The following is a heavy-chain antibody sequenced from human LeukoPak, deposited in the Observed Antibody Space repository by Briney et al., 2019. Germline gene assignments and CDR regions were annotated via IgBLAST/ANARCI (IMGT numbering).Heavy chain of an antibody. J-gene: IGHJ4*02. D-gene: IGHD3-22*01. V-gene: IGHV3-23*01. CDR2: ISVSGGST. Sequence: GGSLRLSCAASGFTFSSYAMSWVRQAPGKGLEGVSAISVSGGSTYYADSVKGRFTISRDNSKNTMYLQMNSLRAEDTAVYYCAKDRLTYYYDSSGYYFFDYWGQGTLVTVSS. CDR3: AKDRLTYYYDSSGYYFFDY. CDR1: GFTFSSYA.